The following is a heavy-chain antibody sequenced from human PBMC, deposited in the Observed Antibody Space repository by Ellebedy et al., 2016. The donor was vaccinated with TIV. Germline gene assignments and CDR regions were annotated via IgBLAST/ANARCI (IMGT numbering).Heavy chain of an antibody. CDR2: TYYRSKWYN. CDR3: ARSRSSGWLFDY. J-gene: IGHJ4*02. V-gene: IGHV6-1*01. D-gene: IGHD6-19*01. CDR1: GVSVSSNSAA. Sequence: SETLSLXCAISGVSVSSNSAAWNCLTQSPSRGLEWLGRTYYRSKWYNDYAVSVKSRITINPDTSKYQSSLQLNSVTPEDTAVYYCARSRSSGWLFDYWGQGTLVTVSS.